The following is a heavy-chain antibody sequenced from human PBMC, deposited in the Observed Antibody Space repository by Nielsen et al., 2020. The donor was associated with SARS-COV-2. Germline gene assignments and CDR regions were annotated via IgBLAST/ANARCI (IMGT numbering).Heavy chain of an antibody. V-gene: IGHV1-69*13. D-gene: IGHD3-10*02. Sequence: SVKVSCKASGGTFSSYAISWVRQAPGQGLEWMGGIIPIFGTANYAQKFQGRVTITADESTSTAYMELSSLRSEDTAVYYCASRSVRGVSSHYYYYYYMDVWGKGTTVTVSS. CDR2: IIPIFGTA. J-gene: IGHJ6*03. CDR1: GGTFSSYA. CDR3: ASRSVRGVSSHYYYYYYMDV.